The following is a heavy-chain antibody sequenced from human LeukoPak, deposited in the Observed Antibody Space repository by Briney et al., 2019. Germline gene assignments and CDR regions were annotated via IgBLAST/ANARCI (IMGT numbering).Heavy chain of an antibody. CDR3: ARGSADNYDILTGSPDY. Sequence: GASVKVSCKASGYTFTSYGISWVRRAPGQGLEWMGWISAYNGNTNYAQKLQGRVTMTTDTSTSTAYMELRSLRSDDTAVYYCARGSADNYDILTGSPDYWGQGTLVTVSS. V-gene: IGHV1-18*01. J-gene: IGHJ4*02. CDR1: GYTFTSYG. CDR2: ISAYNGNT. D-gene: IGHD3-9*01.